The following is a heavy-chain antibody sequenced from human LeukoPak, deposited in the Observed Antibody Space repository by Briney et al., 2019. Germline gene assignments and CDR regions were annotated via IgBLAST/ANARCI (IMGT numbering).Heavy chain of an antibody. CDR2: IYTSGST. V-gene: IGHV4-61*02. D-gene: IGHD6-19*01. CDR1: GGSISSGSYY. Sequence: SSETLSLTCTVSGGSISSGSYYWSWIRQPAGKGLEWIGRIYTSGSTNYNPSLKSRVTISVDTSKNQFSLKLSSATAADTAVYYCARGGGWLDYWGQGTLVTVSS. CDR3: ARGGGWLDY. J-gene: IGHJ4*02.